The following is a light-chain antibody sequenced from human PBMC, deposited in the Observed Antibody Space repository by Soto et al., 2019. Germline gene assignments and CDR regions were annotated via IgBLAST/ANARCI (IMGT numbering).Light chain of an antibody. CDR2: GAS. CDR3: QQFSSYPLT. Sequence: EIVLTQSPGTLSLSPGERATLYCRASQSVSSNYLAWYQEKPGQTPRLLIYGASSRATGIPDRFSGSGSGTDFTLTISRLEPEDFAVYYCQQFSSYPLTFGGGTKVDIK. V-gene: IGKV3-20*01. CDR1: QSVSSNY. J-gene: IGKJ4*01.